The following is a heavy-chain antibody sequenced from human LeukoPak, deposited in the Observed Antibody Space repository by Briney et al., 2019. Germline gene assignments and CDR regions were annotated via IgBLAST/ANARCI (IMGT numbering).Heavy chain of an antibody. CDR3: ARHAMAAGTFYNWFDP. V-gene: IGHV4-4*02. J-gene: IGHJ5*02. D-gene: IGHD6-13*01. CDR1: GGSISSSNW. CDR2: IYHSGST. Sequence: NPSETLSLTCAVSGGSISSSNWWSWVRQPPGKGPEWIGEIYHSGSTNYNPSLKSRVTISVDKSKNQFSLKLSSVTAADTAVYYCARHAMAAGTFYNWFDPWGQGTLVTVSS.